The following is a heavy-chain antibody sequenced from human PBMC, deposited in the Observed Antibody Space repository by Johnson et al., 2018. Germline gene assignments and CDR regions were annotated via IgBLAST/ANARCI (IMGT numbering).Heavy chain of an antibody. CDR3: ARDSEVVVNYYHYYYMDV. J-gene: IGHJ6*03. CDR1: GFTFSSYA. V-gene: IGHV3-30-3*01. CDR2: ISYDGSNK. D-gene: IGHD2-15*01. Sequence: QLVESGGGVVQPGRSLILSCAASGFTFSSYAMHWVRQAPGKGLVWVAVISYDGSNKYYADSVKGRFTISRDNSKNTLYLQMTSLRAEDTAVYYCARDSEVVVNYYHYYYMDVWGKGTTVTVSS.